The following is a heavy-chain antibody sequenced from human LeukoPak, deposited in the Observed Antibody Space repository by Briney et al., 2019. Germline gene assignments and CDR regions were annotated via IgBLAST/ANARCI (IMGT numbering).Heavy chain of an antibody. CDR2: IYPGDSDT. CDR1: GYRFTSYW. D-gene: IGHD2-2*01. V-gene: IGHV5-51*01. J-gene: IGHJ4*02. Sequence: HGESLKISCKGSGYRFTSYWIGWVRQMPGKGLEWMGIIYPGDSDTRYSPSFQGQVTISADKSITTAYLQWSSLKASDTAMYYCASSSASVGGGFDYWGQGSLVTVSS. CDR3: ASSSASVGGGFDY.